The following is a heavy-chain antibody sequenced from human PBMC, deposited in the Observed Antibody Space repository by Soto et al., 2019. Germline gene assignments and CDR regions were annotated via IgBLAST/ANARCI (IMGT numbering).Heavy chain of an antibody. Sequence: SETLSLTCTVSGDSLTTYYWNWIRQPPWKGLEWIGFIYYSGSTSYNPSLKSRVTISLDTSKSQVSLKLNSVTATDTAVYYCAGAGYEILTGSYKKQRYFDYWGRGTLVTVS. CDR3: AGAGYEILTGSYKKQRYFDY. CDR1: GDSLTTYY. V-gene: IGHV4-59*01. CDR2: IYYSGST. J-gene: IGHJ4*02. D-gene: IGHD3-9*01.